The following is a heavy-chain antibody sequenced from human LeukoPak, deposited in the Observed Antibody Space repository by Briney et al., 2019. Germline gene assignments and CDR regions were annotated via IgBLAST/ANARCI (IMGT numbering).Heavy chain of an antibody. J-gene: IGHJ4*02. Sequence: GGSLRLSCAASGFTFSSYSMNWVRQAPGKGLEWVSAISGSGGSTYYADSVKGRFTISRDNSKNTLYLQMNSLRAEDTAVYYCAKRKYYYDSSGSLDYWGQGTLVTVSS. CDR1: GFTFSSYS. V-gene: IGHV3-23*01. CDR2: ISGSGGST. D-gene: IGHD3-22*01. CDR3: AKRKYYYDSSGSLDY.